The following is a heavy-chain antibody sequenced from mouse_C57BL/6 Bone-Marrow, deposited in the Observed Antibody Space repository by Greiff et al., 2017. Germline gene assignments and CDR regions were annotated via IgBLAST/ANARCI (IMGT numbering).Heavy chain of an antibody. CDR1: GYTFTSYG. Sequence: VQLQQSGAELARPGASVKLSCKASGYTFTSYGISWVKQRTGQGLEWIGEIYPRSGNTYYNEKFKGKATLTADKSSSTAYMELRSLTSEDSAVYFCANYYAPEAMDDWGQGTSVTVSS. CDR3: ANYYAPEAMDD. D-gene: IGHD1-1*01. CDR2: IYPRSGNT. J-gene: IGHJ4*01. V-gene: IGHV1-81*01.